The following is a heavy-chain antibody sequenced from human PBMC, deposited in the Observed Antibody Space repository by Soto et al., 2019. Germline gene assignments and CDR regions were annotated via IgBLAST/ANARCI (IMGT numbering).Heavy chain of an antibody. CDR1: GFTFSANA. CDR3: ARDKIKGAPDYLDS. Sequence: QEQLVESGGDVVQPERSLTLSCAASGFTFSANAMHWVRQAPGKGLEWVAVIAYDGTIKIYRDSVKGRFTISRDDSKSTLYLQMNSLRPEDTAVYYCARDKIKGAPDYLDSWGQGTLVTVSS. V-gene: IGHV3-30-3*01. J-gene: IGHJ4*02. CDR2: IAYDGTIK. D-gene: IGHD1-26*01.